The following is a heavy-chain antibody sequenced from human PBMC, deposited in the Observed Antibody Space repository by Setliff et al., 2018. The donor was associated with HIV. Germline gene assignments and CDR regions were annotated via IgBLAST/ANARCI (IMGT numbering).Heavy chain of an antibody. CDR1: GGTISSSDYY. J-gene: IGHJ4*02. D-gene: IGHD2-2*01. V-gene: IGHV4-39*01. CDR3: ARLDCSSSSGFVDY. Sequence: SETLSLTCTVTGGTISSSDYYWGWIRQPPGKGREWSGSIYYSGTTYYNPSLKSRVTISVDTSKNQFSLKLSSVTAADTAVYYCARLDCSSSSGFVDYWGQGTLVTVSS. CDR2: IYYSGTT.